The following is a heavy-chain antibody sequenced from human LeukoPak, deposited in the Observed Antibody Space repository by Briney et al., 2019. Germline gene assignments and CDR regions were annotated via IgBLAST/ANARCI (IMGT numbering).Heavy chain of an antibody. CDR1: GFTFSSYG. Sequence: PGGSLRLSCAASGFTFSSYGMHWVRQAPGKGLEWVAFIRYDGSNKYYADSVKGRFTISRDNAKNSLYLQMNSLRAEDTAVYYCTRTNYYDSSGRIDYWGQGTLVTVSS. CDR2: IRYDGSNK. J-gene: IGHJ4*02. CDR3: TRTNYYDSSGRIDY. D-gene: IGHD3-22*01. V-gene: IGHV3-30*02.